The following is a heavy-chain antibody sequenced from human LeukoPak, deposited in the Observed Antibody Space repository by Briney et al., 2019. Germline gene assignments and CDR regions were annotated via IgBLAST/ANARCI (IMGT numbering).Heavy chain of an antibody. D-gene: IGHD3-22*01. J-gene: IGHJ4*02. CDR2: IKQDGSEK. Sequence: PGGSLRLSCAASGFTFSSYWMSWVRQAPGKGLEWVANIKQDGSEKYYVDSAKGRFTISRDNAKNSLYLQMNSLRAEDTAVYYCARDGDSSGYYSSIFDYWGQGTLVSVSS. CDR3: ARDGDSSGYYSSIFDY. CDR1: GFTFSSYW. V-gene: IGHV3-7*01.